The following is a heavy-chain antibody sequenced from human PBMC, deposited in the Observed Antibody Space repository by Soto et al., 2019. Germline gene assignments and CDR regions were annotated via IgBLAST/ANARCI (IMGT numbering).Heavy chain of an antibody. D-gene: IGHD3-22*01. CDR3: ARQDKSGYNWFDP. J-gene: IGHJ5*02. Sequence: LSLTCAVSGGSFSSGGYSWSWIRQPPGKGLEWIGYMYHTGSTFYNPSLKGRVTISLDRSKDQFSLKVNSVTAADTAVYYCARQDKSGYNWFDPWGQGILVTVSS. CDR2: MYHTGST. V-gene: IGHV4-30-2*01. CDR1: GGSFSSGGYS.